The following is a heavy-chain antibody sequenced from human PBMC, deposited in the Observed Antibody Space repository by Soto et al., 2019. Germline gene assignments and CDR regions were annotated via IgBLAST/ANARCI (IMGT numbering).Heavy chain of an antibody. D-gene: IGHD3-3*01. Sequence: SETLSLTCTVSGGSISSGHYYWGWVRQPPGKGLEWIGHSYYSGVTYYNPSLKSRVTISVDTSKNQFSLNLSSVTAADTAVYYCARDRAPYGDFWSGSYTNDYKGMDVWGQGTTVTVSS. J-gene: IGHJ6*02. CDR1: GGSISSGHYY. CDR3: ARDRAPYGDFWSGSYTNDYKGMDV. CDR2: SYYSGVT. V-gene: IGHV4-30-4*01.